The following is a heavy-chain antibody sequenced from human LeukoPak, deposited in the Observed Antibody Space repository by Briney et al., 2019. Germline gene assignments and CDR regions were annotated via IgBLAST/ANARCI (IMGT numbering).Heavy chain of an antibody. Sequence: PSQTLSLTCTVSGGSISSGVYYWSWIRQHPGKGLEWIGYIYYSGSTYYNPSLKSRVTISVDTSKNQLSLKLSSVTAADTAVYYCARALGEYFDYWGQGTLVTVSS. CDR3: ARALGEYFDY. J-gene: IGHJ4*02. CDR2: IYYSGST. CDR1: GGSISSGVYY. V-gene: IGHV4-31*03. D-gene: IGHD3-10*01.